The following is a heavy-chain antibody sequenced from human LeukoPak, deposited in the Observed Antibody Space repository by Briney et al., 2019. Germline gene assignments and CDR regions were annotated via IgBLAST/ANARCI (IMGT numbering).Heavy chain of an antibody. D-gene: IGHD1-1*01. CDR1: GGSFSGYY. CDR2: INHSGST. CDR3: ARRNGSNDAVDY. J-gene: IGHJ4*02. V-gene: IGHV4-34*01. Sequence: SETLSLTCAVYGGSFSGYYWSWIRQPPGKGLEWIGEINHSGSTNYNPSLKSRVTMSVDTSKNQFSLKLSSVTAADTAVYYCARRNGSNDAVDYWGQGTLVTVSS.